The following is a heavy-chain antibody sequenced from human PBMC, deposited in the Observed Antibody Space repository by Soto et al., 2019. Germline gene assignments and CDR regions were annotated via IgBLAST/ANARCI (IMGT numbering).Heavy chain of an antibody. Sequence: QVQQQQWGAGLLKPSETLSLSCAVSADYFRTYYWYWIRQSPGKGLASLGEINPTGRNNYKPSLRSRVTMSIDMSKNQLSRRLTSVNAADTGVYYCARGGSSEWQVALDIWGQGTMVTVSS. J-gene: IGHJ3*02. CDR1: ADYFRTYY. CDR3: ARGGSSEWQVALDI. CDR2: INPTGRN. V-gene: IGHV4-34*01. D-gene: IGHD6-19*01.